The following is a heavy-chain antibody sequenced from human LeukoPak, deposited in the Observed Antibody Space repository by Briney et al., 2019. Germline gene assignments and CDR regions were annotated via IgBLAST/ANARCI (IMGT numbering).Heavy chain of an antibody. Sequence: GASVKVSCKASGGTFSSYAISWVRQAPGQGLEWMGGIIPIFGTANYAQKFQGRVTITADESTSTAYMELSSLRSEDTAVYYCARNRFGVVVAAIAFDIWGQGTMVTVSS. CDR1: GGTFSSYA. D-gene: IGHD2-15*01. J-gene: IGHJ3*02. CDR2: IIPIFGTA. V-gene: IGHV1-69*13. CDR3: ARNRFGVVVAAIAFDI.